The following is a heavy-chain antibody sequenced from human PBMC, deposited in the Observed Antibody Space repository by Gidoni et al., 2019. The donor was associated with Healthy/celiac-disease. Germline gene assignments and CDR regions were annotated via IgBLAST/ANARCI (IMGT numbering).Heavy chain of an antibody. J-gene: IGHJ3*02. CDR3: ARDRHWYAAAFDI. D-gene: IGHD6-13*01. CDR1: GFTFSDYS. CDR2: ISSSSSYT. Sequence: QVQLVESGGGLVKSGGFLSLSCAASGFTFSDYSLIWIRQAPGKGLEWVSYISSSSSYTNYADSVKGRFTISRDNAKNSLYLQMNSLRAEDTAVYYCARDRHWYAAAFDIWGQGTMVTVSS. V-gene: IGHV3-11*05.